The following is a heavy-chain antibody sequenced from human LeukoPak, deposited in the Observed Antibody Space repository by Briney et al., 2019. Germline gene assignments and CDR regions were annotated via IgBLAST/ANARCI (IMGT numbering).Heavy chain of an antibody. D-gene: IGHD2-2*01. CDR1: GGSFSGYY. CDR3: ARAPGDIVVVPAAPSNNWFDP. J-gene: IGHJ5*02. V-gene: IGHV4-34*01. CDR2: INHSGST. Sequence: SETLSLTCAVYGGSFSGYYWSWIRQPPGKGLEWIGEINHSGSTNYNPSLKSRVTISVDTSKNQFSLKLSSVTAADTAVYYCARAPGDIVVVPAAPSNNWFDPWGQGTLVTVSS.